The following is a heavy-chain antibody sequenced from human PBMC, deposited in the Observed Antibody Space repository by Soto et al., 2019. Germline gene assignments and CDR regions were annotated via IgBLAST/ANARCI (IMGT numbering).Heavy chain of an antibody. CDR2: INAGGTSI. CDR1: EFSFSSYL. Sequence: PGGSLILSCVCSEFSFSSYLVHWVRPPPGKGLEWVSRINAGGTSISYADSVKGRFTISRDNAKNTLYLQMNSLRAEDTAVYYCARVDGSYYFDYWGQGTLVTVSS. CDR3: ARVDGSYYFDY. V-gene: IGHV3-74*01. J-gene: IGHJ4*02. D-gene: IGHD1-26*01.